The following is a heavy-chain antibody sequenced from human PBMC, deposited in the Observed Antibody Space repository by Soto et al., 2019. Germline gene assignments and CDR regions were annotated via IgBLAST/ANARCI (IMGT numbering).Heavy chain of an antibody. J-gene: IGHJ4*02. CDR1: GFTFTSYS. D-gene: IGHD5-12*01. CDR2: VNPGGYST. Sequence: EVQLLQSGGGLVQPGGSLRLSCAASGFTFTSYSMTWVRQTPGKGLEWVAAVNPGGYSTYYTDSVKGRFTISRDNSNKILYLQMNSLRAEDTAVYYCANDLRAGSGYDFDYRDQGTLVTVSP. V-gene: IGHV3-23*01. CDR3: ANDLRAGSGYDFDY.